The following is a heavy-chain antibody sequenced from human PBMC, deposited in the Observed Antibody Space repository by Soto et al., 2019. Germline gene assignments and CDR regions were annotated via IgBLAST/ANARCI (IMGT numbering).Heavy chain of an antibody. V-gene: IGHV4-39*01. CDR3: ARHPGYCTGTSCYGYYTMAV. D-gene: IGHD2-2*01. CDR1: GDSIRTDNYY. J-gene: IGHJ6*02. Sequence: PSETLSLTSSGSGDSIRTDNYYLGRILQPPGKCLEWIGGINYSGNTYYDPSLKSRVTISVDTSKNQFSLMLTSVTAADTAVFYCARHPGYCTGTSCYGYYTMAVCGQATTVT. CDR2: INYSGNT.